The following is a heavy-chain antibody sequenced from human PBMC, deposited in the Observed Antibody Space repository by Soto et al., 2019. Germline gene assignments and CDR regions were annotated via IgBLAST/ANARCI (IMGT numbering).Heavy chain of an antibody. J-gene: IGHJ4*02. CDR3: AKDDRWEVATFDY. D-gene: IGHD5-12*01. CDR2: ISGSGGST. Sequence: GGSLRLSCAASGFTFSSYAMSWVRQAPGKGLEWVSAISGSGGSTYYADSVKGRFTISRDNSKNTLYLQMNSLRAEDTAVYYCAKDDRWEVATFDYWGQRAVVTVSS. CDR1: GFTFSSYA. V-gene: IGHV3-23*01.